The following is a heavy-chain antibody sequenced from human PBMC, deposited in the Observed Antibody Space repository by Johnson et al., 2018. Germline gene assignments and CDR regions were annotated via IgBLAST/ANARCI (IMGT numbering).Heavy chain of an antibody. CDR2: INHSGST. CDR1: SGSFSGYY. J-gene: IGHJ1*01. D-gene: IGHD2-8*01. CDR3: ARVGGYCTNGVFYHPKKAEYFQH. V-gene: IGHV4-34*01. Sequence: QVELQQWGAGLLTPSETLSLTCAVYSGSFSGYYWSWIRQPPGQGLEWIGEINHSGSTNYNPSLKSRVTISVDTSKNQLSLKLSSVTAADTAVYYCARVGGYCTNGVFYHPKKAEYFQHWGQGTLVTVSS.